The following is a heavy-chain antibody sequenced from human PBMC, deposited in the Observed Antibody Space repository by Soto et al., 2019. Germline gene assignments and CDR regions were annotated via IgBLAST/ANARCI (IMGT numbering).Heavy chain of an antibody. V-gene: IGHV3-33*01. CDR1: GFTFSNFG. D-gene: IGHD3-22*01. CDR3: ARDAYDRGGYYTAALVDY. J-gene: IGHJ4*02. CDR2: IWYDGSDI. Sequence: QVQLVESGGGVVQPGRSLRLSCAASGFTFSNFGMHWVRQAPGKGLEWVAIIWYDGSDIHYGDSVKGRVNISRDNSNKTLYLKMDSLRAEDTAVYYCARDAYDRGGYYTAALVDYWGQGTLVTVSS.